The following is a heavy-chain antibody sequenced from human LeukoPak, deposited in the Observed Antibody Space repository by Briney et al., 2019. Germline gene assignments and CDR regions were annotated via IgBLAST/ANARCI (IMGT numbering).Heavy chain of an antibody. D-gene: IGHD3-22*01. J-gene: IGHJ4*02. CDR2: IYYGGST. CDR1: GGSISSYY. V-gene: IGHV4-59*01. Sequence: SETLSLTCTVSGGSISSYYWSWIRQPPGKGLEYVGYIYYGGSTNYNPSLGGRVTISLDTSKNQFSLKLSSVTAADTAVYYCARAPVVSPFDSWGQGILVIVSS. CDR3: ARAPVVSPFDS.